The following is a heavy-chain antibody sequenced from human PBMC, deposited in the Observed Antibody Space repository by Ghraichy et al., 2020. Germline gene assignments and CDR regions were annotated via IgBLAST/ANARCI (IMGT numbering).Heavy chain of an antibody. Sequence: SETLSLTFTVSGGSISSSIYYWDWIRQPPGKGLEWIGSIHYSGSANYNPSLKSRVTISVDTSKKQIALQRTSVSATDTAVFYCARRGQRLARHYYYDARDVWGQGNTVTGS. CDR2: IHYSGSA. D-gene: IGHD1-1*01. CDR1: GGSISSSIYY. CDR3: ARRGQRLARHYYYDARDV. V-gene: IGHV4-39*01. J-gene: IGHJ6*02.